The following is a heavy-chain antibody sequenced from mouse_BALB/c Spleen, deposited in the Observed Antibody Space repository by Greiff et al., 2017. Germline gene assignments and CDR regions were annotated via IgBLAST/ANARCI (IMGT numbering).Heavy chain of an antibody. V-gene: IGHV3-2*02. CDR3: ARYEHYYAMDY. Sequence: EVQLQQSGPGLVKPSQSLSLTCTVTGYSITSDYAWNWIRQFPGNKLEWMGYISYSGSTSYNPSLKSRISITRDTSKNQFFLQLNSVTTEDTATYYCARYEHYYAMDYWGQGTSVTVSS. D-gene: IGHD2-3*01. CDR2: ISYSGST. J-gene: IGHJ4*01. CDR1: GYSITSDYA.